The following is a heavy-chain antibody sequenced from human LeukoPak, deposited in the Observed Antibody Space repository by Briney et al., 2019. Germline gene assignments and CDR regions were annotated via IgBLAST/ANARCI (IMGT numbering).Heavy chain of an antibody. J-gene: IGHJ4*02. Sequence: GGSLRLSCAASGFTFSSYSMNWVRQAPGKGLEWVSSISSSSSYIYYADSVKGRFTISRDNAKNSLYLQMNSLRTEDTALYYCAKDPLSRARGAAPLRYFDYWGQGTLVTVSS. V-gene: IGHV3-21*04. CDR3: AKDPLSRARGAAPLRYFDY. CDR2: ISSSSSYI. D-gene: IGHD6-13*01. CDR1: GFTFSSYS.